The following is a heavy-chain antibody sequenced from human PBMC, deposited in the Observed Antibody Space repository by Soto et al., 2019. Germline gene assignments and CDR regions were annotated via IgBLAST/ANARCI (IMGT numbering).Heavy chain of an antibody. J-gene: IGHJ4*02. CDR3: VCGGNFFIY. Sequence: EVQLVESGGGLVQPGGSLRLSCAASGFTFSTYWMTWVRQPPGKGLEWVANMDQDGRETYYVDSVRGRFTVSRDNAKNSLYLQMKSLRVEDTAVYYCVCGGNFFIYWGQGTLVTVSP. CDR2: MDQDGRET. V-gene: IGHV3-7*01. D-gene: IGHD3-16*01. CDR1: GFTFSTYW.